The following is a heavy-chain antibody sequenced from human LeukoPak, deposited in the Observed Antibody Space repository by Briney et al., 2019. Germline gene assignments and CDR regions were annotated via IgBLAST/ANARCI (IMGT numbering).Heavy chain of an antibody. D-gene: IGHD5-18*01. V-gene: IGHV4-59*01. J-gene: IGHJ4*02. CDR2: IYYSGST. CDR1: GGSISSYY. Sequence: SETLSLTCTVSGGSISSYYWSWIRQPPGKGLEWIGCIYYSGSTNYNPSLKSRVTISVDTSKNQFSLKLSSVTAADTAVYYCATVGRGYSYGYYFDYWGQGTLVTVSS. CDR3: ATVGRGYSYGYYFDY.